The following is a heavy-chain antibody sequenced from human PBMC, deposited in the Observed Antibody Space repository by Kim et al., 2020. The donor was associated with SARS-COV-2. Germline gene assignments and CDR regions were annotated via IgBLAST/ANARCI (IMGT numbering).Heavy chain of an antibody. D-gene: IGHD6-13*01. CDR1: GFTFWSYS. Sequence: GGSLRLSCAASGFTFWSYSMNWVRQAPGKGLEWVSYISSSSGTIYYADSVKGRFTISRDNAKNSLYLQMNSLRDEDTAVYYCARFQGAAAAHNCFDPWGQGTLVTVST. V-gene: IGHV3-48*02. CDR3: ARFQGAAAAHNCFDP. CDR2: ISSSSGTI. J-gene: IGHJ5*02.